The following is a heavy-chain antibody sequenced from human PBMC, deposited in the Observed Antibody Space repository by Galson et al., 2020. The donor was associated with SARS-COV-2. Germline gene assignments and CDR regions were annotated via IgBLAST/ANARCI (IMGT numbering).Heavy chain of an antibody. D-gene: IGHD3-10*01. CDR1: GYTFTRYA. CDR3: AREKSPEYYVGSGNDETVFDY. Sequence: ASVKVSCKASGYTFTRYAIRWVRQAPGQGLEWMGWISAYNGNTNYAQKFQGRVTMTTDTSTSTAYMELRSLRSDDTAGYFCAREKSPEYYVGSGNDETVFDYWGQGTLVTVSS. J-gene: IGHJ4*02. V-gene: IGHV1-18*01. CDR2: ISAYNGNT.